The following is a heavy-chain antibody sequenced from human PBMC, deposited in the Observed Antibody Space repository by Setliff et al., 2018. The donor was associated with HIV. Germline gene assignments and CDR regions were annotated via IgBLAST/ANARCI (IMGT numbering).Heavy chain of an antibody. Sequence: PSETLSLTCTVSGGSISSSSYYWGWIRQPPGKGLEWIGSIYYSGSTNYNPSLKSRVTISVDPSRNQFSLKLNSVAAADTAVYYCARGLSSGWYGYWYFDLWGRGTLVTVSS. CDR2: IYYSGST. J-gene: IGHJ2*01. CDR1: GGSISSSSYY. V-gene: IGHV4-39*07. D-gene: IGHD6-19*01. CDR3: ARGLSSGWYGYWYFDL.